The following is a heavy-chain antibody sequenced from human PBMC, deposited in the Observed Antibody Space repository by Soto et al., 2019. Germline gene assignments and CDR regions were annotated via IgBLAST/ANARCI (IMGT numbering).Heavy chain of an antibody. Sequence: SDTLSLTCAVSGGSISSSNGLGCFHKPPGEGLEWIGEIYHSGSTNYNPSLKSRVTISVDKSKNQFSLKLSSVTAADTAVYYCARLYYYDSSGYTPYYFEYWGQGTLVTVSS. D-gene: IGHD3-22*01. CDR1: GGSISSSNG. V-gene: IGHV4-4*02. CDR2: IYHSGST. CDR3: ARLYYYDSSGYTPYYFEY. J-gene: IGHJ4*02.